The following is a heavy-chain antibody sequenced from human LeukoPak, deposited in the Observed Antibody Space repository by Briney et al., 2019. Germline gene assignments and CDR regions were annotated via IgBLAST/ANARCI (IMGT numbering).Heavy chain of an antibody. CDR2: IYYSGST. Sequence: PSETLSLTCTVSGGSITNYYWSWIRQPPGKGLEWIGYIYYSGSTNYNPSLKSRVTLSVDTSRNQFSLSLRSMTAADTVVYYCARTEPSGTTSHWGQGTLVTVSS. CDR3: ARTEPSGTTSH. CDR1: GGSITNYY. V-gene: IGHV4-59*01. J-gene: IGHJ4*02. D-gene: IGHD1-1*01.